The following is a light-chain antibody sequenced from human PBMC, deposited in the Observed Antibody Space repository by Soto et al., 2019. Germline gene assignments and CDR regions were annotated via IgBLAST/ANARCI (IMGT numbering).Light chain of an antibody. Sequence: EVVLTQSPGTLSLSPGERATLSCRASQNIRGNELAWYQQKPGQAPRLLIYRGSSRATGIPDRFSGRGSGTDFTLTISILEPDDFAVYYCQDYGTSAPWTFGQGTKGEIK. CDR3: QDYGTSAPWT. V-gene: IGKV3-20*01. CDR1: QNIRGNE. CDR2: RGS. J-gene: IGKJ1*01.